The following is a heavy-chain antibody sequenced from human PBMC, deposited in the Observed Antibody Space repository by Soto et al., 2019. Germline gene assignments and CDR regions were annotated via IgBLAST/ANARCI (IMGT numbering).Heavy chain of an antibody. J-gene: IGHJ3*02. CDR2: IYPGDSDT. V-gene: IGHV5-51*01. D-gene: IGHD6-19*01. Sequence: GESLKISCKGSGYSFTSYWIGWVRQMPGKGLEWMGIIYPGDSDTRYSPSFQGQVTISADKSISTAYLQWSSLKASDTAMYYCARHHGSSGWDHDAFDIWGQGTMVTVSS. CDR3: ARHHGSSGWDHDAFDI. CDR1: GYSFTSYW.